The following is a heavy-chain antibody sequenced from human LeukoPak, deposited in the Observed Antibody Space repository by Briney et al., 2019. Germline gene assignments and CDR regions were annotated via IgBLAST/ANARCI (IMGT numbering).Heavy chain of an antibody. CDR3: AKYQGGSGYYYYYYMDV. J-gene: IGHJ6*03. CDR1: GLTFDDYA. D-gene: IGHD3-10*01. V-gene: IGHV3-9*01. CDR2: ISWYSGSI. Sequence: PGSSLTLSCSASGLTFDDYAVLCVRPPRGGGLEWVSCISWYSGSIGYADSVKGRFTISRDNAKNSLYLQMSSLRAEDTAVYYCAKYQGGSGYYYYYYMDVWGKGTTVTVSS.